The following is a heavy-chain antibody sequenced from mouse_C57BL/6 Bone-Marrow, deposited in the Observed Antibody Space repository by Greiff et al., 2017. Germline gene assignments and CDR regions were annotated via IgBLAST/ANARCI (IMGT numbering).Heavy chain of an antibody. V-gene: IGHV1-7*01. CDR2: INPSSGYT. CDR1: GYTFTSYW. CDR3: ARDLYSPSVDY. Sequence: VQLQQSGAELAKPGASVKLSCKASGYTFTSYWMHWVTQRPGQGLEWIGYINPSSGYTKYNQKFKDKATLTAAKSSSTAYMQRSRLTYDDSAVYYCARDLYSPSVDYWGQGTTLTASS. D-gene: IGHD2-1*01. J-gene: IGHJ2*01.